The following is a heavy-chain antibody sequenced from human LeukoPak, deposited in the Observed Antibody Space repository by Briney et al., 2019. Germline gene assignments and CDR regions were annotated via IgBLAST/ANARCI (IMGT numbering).Heavy chain of an antibody. J-gene: IGHJ4*02. CDR2: IYPGDSDT. Sequence: GESLKISCKGSGCSFTSYWIGWVRQMPGKGLEWMGIIYPGDSDTRYSPSFQGQVTISADKSISTAYLQWSSLKASDTAMYYCASAYYDFWSGPGYFDYWGQGTLVTVSS. CDR3: ASAYYDFWSGPGYFDY. CDR1: GCSFTSYW. V-gene: IGHV5-51*01. D-gene: IGHD3-3*01.